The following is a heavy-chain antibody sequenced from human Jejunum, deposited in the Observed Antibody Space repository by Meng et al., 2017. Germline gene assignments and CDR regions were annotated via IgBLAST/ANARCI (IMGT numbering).Heavy chain of an antibody. CDR2: IYHTGTP. CDR1: GASISDSNW. J-gene: IGHJ5*02. Sequence: VRVQDPVPRLAEPSGAVSLTGGISGASISDSNWWSWVHQAPGKPLQSTGEIYHTGTPNYNQSLESRVAMSLDKSKTQFSQELPSVTAADTAVYYCARDLLGSAIAATGWFDPWGQGTLVTVSS. CDR3: ARDLLGSAIAATGWFDP. D-gene: IGHD6-13*01. V-gene: IGHV4-4*02.